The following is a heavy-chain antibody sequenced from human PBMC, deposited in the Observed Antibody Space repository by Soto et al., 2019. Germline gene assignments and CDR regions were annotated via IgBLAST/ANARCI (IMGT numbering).Heavy chain of an antibody. Sequence: QVQLQESGPGLVKPSQTLSLTCTVSGGSTSSDNYWSWIRQPPGKGLEWIGHIYYSGNTDYNPSPKSRLAISIDTSKNQFSLKLSSVTAADTAVYFCAREGGESSDGLYYFDSWGQGSLVTVSS. J-gene: IGHJ4*02. D-gene: IGHD3-16*01. CDR2: IYYSGNT. CDR1: GGSTSSDNY. CDR3: AREGGESSDGLYYFDS. V-gene: IGHV4-30-4*01.